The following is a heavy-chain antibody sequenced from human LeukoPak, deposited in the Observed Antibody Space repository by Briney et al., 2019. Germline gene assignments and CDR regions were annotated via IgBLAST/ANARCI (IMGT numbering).Heavy chain of an antibody. J-gene: IGHJ4*02. V-gene: IGHV3-23*01. CDR3: AKDHMVRGPHCMSDY. Sequence: EGSLRLSCAASGFTFSSYAMSWVRQAPGKGLEWVSAISGSGGSTYYADSVKGRFTISRDNSKNTLYLQMNSLRAEDTAVYYRAKDHMVRGPHCMSDYWGQGTLVTVSS. D-gene: IGHD3-10*01. CDR1: GFTFSSYA. CDR2: ISGSGGST.